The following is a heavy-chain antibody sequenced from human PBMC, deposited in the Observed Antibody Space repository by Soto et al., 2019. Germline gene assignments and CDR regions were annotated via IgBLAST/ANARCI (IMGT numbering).Heavy chain of an antibody. D-gene: IGHD3-16*01. CDR2: INHSGST. J-gene: IGHJ5*02. CDR1: GGSFSGYY. CDR3: ASRLFSCYGWFDP. Sequence: QVQLQQWGAGLLKPSETLSLTCAVYGGSFSGYYWSWIRQPPGKGLEWIGEINHSGSTNYNPSLVSRVTISVDTSKNQFSLKLSAVTAADTAVYYGASRLFSCYGWFDPRGQGTLVTVSS. V-gene: IGHV4-34*01.